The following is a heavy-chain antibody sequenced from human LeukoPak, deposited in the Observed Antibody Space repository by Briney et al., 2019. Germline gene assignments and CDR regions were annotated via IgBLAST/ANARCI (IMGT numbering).Heavy chain of an antibody. Sequence: PSETLSLTCTVSGGSISSHYWSWIRQPPGKGLEWIGYIYYSGSTNYNPSLKSRVTIPVDTSKNQFSLKLSSVTAADTAVYYCATYPLAAAGTPDDYWGQGTLVTVSS. J-gene: IGHJ4*02. CDR2: IYYSGST. CDR1: GGSISSHY. V-gene: IGHV4-59*11. CDR3: ATYPLAAAGTPDDY. D-gene: IGHD6-13*01.